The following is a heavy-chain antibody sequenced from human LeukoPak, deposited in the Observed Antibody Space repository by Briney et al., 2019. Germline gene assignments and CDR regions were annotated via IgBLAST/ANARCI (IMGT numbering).Heavy chain of an antibody. CDR1: GYTLTELS. V-gene: IGHV1-24*01. J-gene: IGHJ3*02. CDR2: FDPEDGET. D-gene: IGHD3-22*01. CDR3: ATGLLPYDSSGYPIFDI. Sequence: ASVKVSCKVSGYTLTELSMHWLRQAPGKGLEWMGGFDPEDGETIYAQKFQGRVTMTEETSTDTAYMELSSLRSEDTAVYYCATGLLPYDSSGYPIFDIWGQGTMVTVSS.